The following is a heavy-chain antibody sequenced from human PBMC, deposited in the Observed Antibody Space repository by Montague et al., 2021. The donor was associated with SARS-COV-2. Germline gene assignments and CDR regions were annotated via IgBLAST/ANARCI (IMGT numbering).Heavy chain of an antibody. CDR3: AKGSPDYITIFGVVIIDPNWFDP. CDR2: ISGSGGST. D-gene: IGHD3-3*01. J-gene: IGHJ5*02. V-gene: IGHV3-23*01. CDR1: GFTFSSYA. Sequence: SLRLSWAASGFTFSSYAMSWVRQAPGKGLEWVSAISGSGGSTYYADSVKGRFTISRDNSKNTLYLQMNGLRAEDTAVYYCAKGSPDYITIFGVVIIDPNWFDPWGQGTLVTVSS.